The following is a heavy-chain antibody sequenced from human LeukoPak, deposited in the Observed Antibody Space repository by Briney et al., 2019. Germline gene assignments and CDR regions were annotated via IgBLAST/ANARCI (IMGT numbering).Heavy chain of an antibody. D-gene: IGHD2-2*02. J-gene: IGHJ5*02. Sequence: PSETLSLTCTVSGGSISSYYWSRIRQPPGKGLEWIGYIYTSGSTNYNPSLKSRVTTSVDTSKNQFSLKLSSVTAADTAVYYCARHGEYCSSTSCYKRGNWFDPWGQGTLVTVSS. V-gene: IGHV4-4*09. CDR3: ARHGEYCSSTSCYKRGNWFDP. CDR2: IYTSGST. CDR1: GGSISSYY.